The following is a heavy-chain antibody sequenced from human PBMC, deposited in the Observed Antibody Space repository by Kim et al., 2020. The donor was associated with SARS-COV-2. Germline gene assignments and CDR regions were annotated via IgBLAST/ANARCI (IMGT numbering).Heavy chain of an antibody. Sequence: ASVKVSCKASGYTFTSYYMHWVRQAPGQGLEWMGIINPSGGSTSYAQKFQGRVTMTRDTSTSTVYMELSSLRSEDTAVYYCARGGHIVVVPAAFDYWGQGTLVTVSS. D-gene: IGHD2-2*01. CDR2: INPSGGST. CDR1: GYTFTSYY. V-gene: IGHV1-46*01. J-gene: IGHJ4*02. CDR3: ARGGHIVVVPAAFDY.